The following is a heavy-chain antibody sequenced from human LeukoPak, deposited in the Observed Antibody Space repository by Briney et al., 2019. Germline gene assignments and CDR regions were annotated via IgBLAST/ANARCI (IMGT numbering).Heavy chain of an antibody. D-gene: IGHD2-2*01. V-gene: IGHV3-30*18. CDR2: ISFDGSNK. J-gene: IGHJ4*02. CDR1: GFTFSSYG. CDR3: AKDPMPVSRSIMGD. Sequence: PGGSLRLSCAASGFTFSSYGIHWVRQAPDKGLEWVALISFDGSNKYYADSVKGRFTISRDNSKNTLYLQMNSLRAEDAAVYYYAKDPMPVSRSIMGDWGQGTLVSVSS.